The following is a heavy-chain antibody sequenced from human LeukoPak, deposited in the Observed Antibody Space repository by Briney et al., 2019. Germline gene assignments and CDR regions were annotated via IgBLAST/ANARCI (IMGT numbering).Heavy chain of an antibody. Sequence: ASVKISPKPSGYTSTKYVMHAVPEAPGERLGRMGWSYGGNGNTKYSQTFQGRVTITRDTSATTAYMELSSLRSEDTAVYYCARDPLFCSGGSCIPYYYGLDVWGKGTTVTVSS. CDR1: GYTSTKYV. CDR3: ARDPLFCSGGSCIPYYYGLDV. J-gene: IGHJ6*04. V-gene: IGHV1-3*01. CDR2: SYGGNGNT. D-gene: IGHD2-15*01.